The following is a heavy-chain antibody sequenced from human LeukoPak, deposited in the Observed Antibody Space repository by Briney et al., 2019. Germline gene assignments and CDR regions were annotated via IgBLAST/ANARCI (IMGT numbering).Heavy chain of an antibody. J-gene: IGHJ4*02. CDR1: GFTFSNFW. D-gene: IGHD1-1*01. CDR2: IKVDGSEK. CDR3: ARKTGTAGEAFDY. Sequence: GGSLILSCAASGFTFSNFWMSWVRQAPGKGLEWVANIKVDGSEKYYVDSVKGRFTISRDNAENSLYLQMNSLRAEDTAVYYCARKTGTAGEAFDYWGQGTQVTVSS. V-gene: IGHV3-7*03.